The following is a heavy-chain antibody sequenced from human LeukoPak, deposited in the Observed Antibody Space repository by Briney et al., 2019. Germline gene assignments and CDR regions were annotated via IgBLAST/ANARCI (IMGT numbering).Heavy chain of an antibody. D-gene: IGHD3-10*01. V-gene: IGHV6-1*01. CDR2: TYYRSKWYN. Sequence: PSQTLSLTCAISGDSVSSNSAAWHWIRQSPSRGLEWLGRTYYRSKWYNDYAVSVKSRITINADTSKNQFSLQVNSVTPEDTAVYYCARWEGDYYGSGSIDYWGRGTLVTVSS. CDR3: ARWEGDYYGSGSIDY. CDR1: GDSVSSNSAA. J-gene: IGHJ4*02.